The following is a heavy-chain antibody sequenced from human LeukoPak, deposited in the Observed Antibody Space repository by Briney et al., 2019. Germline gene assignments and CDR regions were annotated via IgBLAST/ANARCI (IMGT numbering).Heavy chain of an antibody. CDR2: IYPGDSDT. J-gene: IGHJ3*01. D-gene: IGHD2-15*01. CDR3: ATLGYCSGSGCYGSFDL. CDR1: GYSFTSYW. V-gene: IGHV5-51*01. Sequence: MAGESLKISCKGSGYSFTSYWIGWVRQMPGKGLEWMGIIYPGDSDTRYSPSFQGQVTISADKSISTAYLQWSSLKASDTAMYYCATLGYCSGSGCYGSFDLWGQGTVVTVSS.